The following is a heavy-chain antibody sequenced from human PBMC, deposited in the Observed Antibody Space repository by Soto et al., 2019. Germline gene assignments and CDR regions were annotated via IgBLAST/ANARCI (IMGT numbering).Heavy chain of an antibody. D-gene: IGHD6-13*01. Sequence: PGGSLRLSCAASGFTFSSYAMSWVRQAPGKGLEWVSAISGSGGSTYYADSVKGRFTISRDNSKNTLYLQMNSLRAEDTAVYYCANRGSWYHSMHYFDSWCQGTLLTVSS. J-gene: IGHJ4*02. CDR1: GFTFSSYA. V-gene: IGHV3-23*01. CDR2: ISGSGGST. CDR3: ANRGSWYHSMHYFDS.